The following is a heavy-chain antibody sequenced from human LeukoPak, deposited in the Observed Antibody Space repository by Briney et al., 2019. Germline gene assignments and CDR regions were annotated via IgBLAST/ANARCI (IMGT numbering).Heavy chain of an antibody. CDR1: GGSITINGYY. J-gene: IGHJ4*02. CDR2: IFHNGKA. V-gene: IGHV4-31*03. CDR3: AKYSSGYYYGLN. D-gene: IGHD3-22*01. Sequence: SETLSLTCTVSGGSITINGYYWTWIRRHPGKGLEWIGYIFHNGKAYYHPSLKSRTTISVDTSKNQFSLSLRSVTAADTAFYYCAKYSSGYYYGLNWGQGAPVTVAS.